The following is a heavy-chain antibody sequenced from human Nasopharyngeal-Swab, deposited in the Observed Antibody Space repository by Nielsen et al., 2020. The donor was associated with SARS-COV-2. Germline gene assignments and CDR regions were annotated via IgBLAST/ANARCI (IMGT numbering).Heavy chain of an antibody. CDR3: ARDGYDFWSGFYGMDV. CDR2: ISYDGSNK. J-gene: IGHJ6*02. D-gene: IGHD3-3*01. V-gene: IGHV3-30-3*01. CDR1: GFTFGSYA. Sequence: GESLKISCAASGFTFGSYAMHWVRQAPGKGLEWVAVISYDGSNKYYADSVKGRFTISRDNSKNTLYLQMNSLRAEDTAVYYCARDGYDFWSGFYGMDVWGQGTTVTVSS.